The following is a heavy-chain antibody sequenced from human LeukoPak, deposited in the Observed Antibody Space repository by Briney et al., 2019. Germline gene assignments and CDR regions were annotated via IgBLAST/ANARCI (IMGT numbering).Heavy chain of an antibody. V-gene: IGHV1-18*01. Sequence: GASVKVSCKGSGYTFTSYGISWVRQAPGQGLEWMGWISAYNGNTNYAQKLQGRVTMTTDTSTSTAYMELRSLRSDDTAVYYCARDRPTVTSLRFDPWGQGTLVTVSS. J-gene: IGHJ5*02. CDR2: ISAYNGNT. D-gene: IGHD4-17*01. CDR3: ARDRPTVTSLRFDP. CDR1: GYTFTSYG.